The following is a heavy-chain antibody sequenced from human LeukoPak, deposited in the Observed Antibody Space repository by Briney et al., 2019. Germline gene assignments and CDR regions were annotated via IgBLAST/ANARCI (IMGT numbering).Heavy chain of an antibody. CDR3: AKDSTTGTTTAIDY. J-gene: IGHJ4*02. CDR1: GFTFSTYG. CDR2: IRYDGSNK. V-gene: IGHV3-30*02. D-gene: IGHD1-1*01. Sequence: GGSLTLSCAASGFTFSTYGMHWVRQAPGKGLEWVAFIRYDGSNKYYADSVKGGFTISRDTTKNTLYLQMNSLRPEDTAVYYCAKDSTTGTTTAIDYWGQGTLVTVSS.